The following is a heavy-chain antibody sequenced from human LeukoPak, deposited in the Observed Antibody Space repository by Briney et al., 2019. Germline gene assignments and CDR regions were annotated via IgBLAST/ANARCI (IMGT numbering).Heavy chain of an antibody. D-gene: IGHD3-3*01. J-gene: IGHJ4*02. V-gene: IGHV4-59*12. CDR3: ARDPITIFGVVMN. CDR2: IYYSGST. Sequence: SETLSLTCTVSGGSISSYYWSWIRQPPGKGLEWIGYIYYSGSTNYNPSLKSRVTISLDTSKNQFSLRLSSVTAADTAVYYCARDPITIFGVVMNWGQGTLVTVSS. CDR1: GGSISSYY.